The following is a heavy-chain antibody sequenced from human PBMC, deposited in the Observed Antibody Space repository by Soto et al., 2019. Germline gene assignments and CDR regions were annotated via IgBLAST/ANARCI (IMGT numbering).Heavy chain of an antibody. CDR2: ISYDGSNK. J-gene: IGHJ6*02. D-gene: IGHD3-22*01. V-gene: IGHV3-30-3*01. CDR3: ARWRSTYDSSGYYEEGYGMDV. Sequence: GGSLRLSCAASGFTFSSYAMHWVRQAPGKGLEWVAVISYDGSNKYYADSVKGRFTISRDNSKNTLYLQMNSLRAEDTAVYYCARWRSTYDSSGYYEEGYGMDVWGQGTTVTISS. CDR1: GFTFSSYA.